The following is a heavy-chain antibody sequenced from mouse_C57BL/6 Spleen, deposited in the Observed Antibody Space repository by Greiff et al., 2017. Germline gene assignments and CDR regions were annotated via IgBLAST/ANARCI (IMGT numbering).Heavy chain of an antibody. Sequence: ESGPGLVKPSQSLSLTCSVTGYSITSGYYWNWIRQFPGNKLEWMGYISYDGSNNYNPSLKNRISITRDTSKNQFFLKLNSVTTEDTATYYCARYYGNGAMDYWGQGTSVTVSS. J-gene: IGHJ4*01. CDR3: ARYYGNGAMDY. CDR2: ISYDGSN. CDR1: GYSITSGYY. D-gene: IGHD2-1*01. V-gene: IGHV3-6*01.